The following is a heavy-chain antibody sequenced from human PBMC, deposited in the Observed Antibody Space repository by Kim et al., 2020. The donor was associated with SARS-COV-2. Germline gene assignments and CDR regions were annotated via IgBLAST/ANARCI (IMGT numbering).Heavy chain of an antibody. CDR1: GGSISSSSYY. J-gene: IGHJ4*02. CDR2: IYYSGST. Sequence: SETLSLTCTVSGGSISSSSYYWGWIRQPPGKGLEWIGSIYYSGSTYYNPSLKSRVTISVDTSKNQFSLKLSSVTAADTAVYYCARTYSSGWYFDYWGQGTLVTVSS. CDR3: ARTYSSGWYFDY. V-gene: IGHV4-39*01. D-gene: IGHD6-19*01.